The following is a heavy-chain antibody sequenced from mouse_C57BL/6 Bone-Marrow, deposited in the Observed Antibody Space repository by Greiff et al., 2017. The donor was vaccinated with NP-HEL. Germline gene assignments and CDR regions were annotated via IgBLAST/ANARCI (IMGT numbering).Heavy chain of an antibody. V-gene: IGHV1-64*01. D-gene: IGHD2-4*01. J-gene: IGHJ1*03. CDR2: IHPNSGST. Sequence: VQLQQPGAELVKPGASVKLSCKASGYTFTSYWMHWVKQRPGQGLEWIGMIHPNSGSTNYNEKFKSKATLTVDKSSSTAYMQLSSLTSEDSAVYYCARRGSYYDYDWYFDVWGTGTAVTVSS. CDR3: ARRGSYYDYDWYFDV. CDR1: GYTFTSYW.